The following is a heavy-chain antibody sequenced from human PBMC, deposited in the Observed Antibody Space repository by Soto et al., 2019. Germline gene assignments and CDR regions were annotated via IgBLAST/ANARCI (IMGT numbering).Heavy chain of an antibody. J-gene: IGHJ3*02. D-gene: IGHD2-2*01. CDR2: ISSSSSTI. CDR3: AREEDCSSTSCYYAFDI. Sequence: GGSLRLSCAASGFTFSSYSMNWVRQAPGKGLEWVSYISSSSSTIYYADSVKGRFTISRDNAKNSLYLQMNSLRDEDPAVYYCAREEDCSSTSCYYAFDIWGQGTMVTVSS. V-gene: IGHV3-48*02. CDR1: GFTFSSYS.